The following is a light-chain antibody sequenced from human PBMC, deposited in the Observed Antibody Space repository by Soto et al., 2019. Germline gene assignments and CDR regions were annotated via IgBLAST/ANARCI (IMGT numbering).Light chain of an antibody. Sequence: QSALTQPASVSGSPGQSITISCTGTTSDVGGYNYVSWYQQLPGNAPKLIIYEVNHRPSGVSNRFSGSKSGSTASLTISRLQGEDEAHYYCSSYTAISSLDIVFGGGTRSPS. CDR1: TSDVGGYNY. CDR3: SSYTAISSLDIV. J-gene: IGLJ2*01. V-gene: IGLV2-14*01. CDR2: EVN.